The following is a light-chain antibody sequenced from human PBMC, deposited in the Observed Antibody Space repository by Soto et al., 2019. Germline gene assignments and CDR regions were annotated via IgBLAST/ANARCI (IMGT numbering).Light chain of an antibody. CDR2: GAS. V-gene: IGKV3-20*01. J-gene: IGKJ3*01. Sequence: EIVLTQSPGTLSLSPGERATLSCRASQSVSSNYLAWYQQKPGQAPRLLVYGASSRATGIPDRFSGSGSGTDLTLTISRMEPEDFAVYYCQHYGNSPFTFGPGNRVDIK. CDR3: QHYGNSPFT. CDR1: QSVSSNY.